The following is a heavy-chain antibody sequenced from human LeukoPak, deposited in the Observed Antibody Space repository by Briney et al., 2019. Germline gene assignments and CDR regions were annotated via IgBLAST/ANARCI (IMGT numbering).Heavy chain of an antibody. Sequence: SETLSLTCTVPGGSISTYYWNWIRQPPGKGLEWIGYIYHSGSTNYNPSLQSRVTISVDTSKNQFSLNPNSVTAADTAVYYCARKTYYDSSEIDYWGQGTLVTVSS. CDR2: IYHSGST. J-gene: IGHJ4*02. D-gene: IGHD3-22*01. CDR1: GGSISTYY. CDR3: ARKTYYDSSEIDY. V-gene: IGHV4-59*01.